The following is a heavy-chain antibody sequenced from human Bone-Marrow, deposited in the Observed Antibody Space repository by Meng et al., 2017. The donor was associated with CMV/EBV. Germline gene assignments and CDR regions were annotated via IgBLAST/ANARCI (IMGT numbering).Heavy chain of an antibody. CDR3: AREGYTLGRFGAFDI. CDR2: ISSSSSTI. Sequence: GGSLRLSCAASGFTFSSYWMSWVRQAPGKGLEWVSYISSSSSTIYYADSVKGRFTISRDNSKNTLYLQMNSLRAEDSAVYFCAREGYTLGRFGAFDIWGQGTMVTVSS. J-gene: IGHJ3*02. CDR1: GFTFSSYW. D-gene: IGHD2-2*02. V-gene: IGHV3-48*01.